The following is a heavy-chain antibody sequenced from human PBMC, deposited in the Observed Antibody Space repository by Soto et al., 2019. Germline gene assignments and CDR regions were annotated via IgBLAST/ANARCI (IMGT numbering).Heavy chain of an antibody. Sequence: QVPLVESGGGVVQPGRSLRLSCAASGFTFSSYGMHWVRQAPGKGLEWVAVISYDGSNKYYADSVKGRFTISRDNSKNPLYLQMNSLRAEDTAVYYCAKDAIVGASPPINWYFDLWGRGTLGTVSS. J-gene: IGHJ2*01. CDR3: AKDAIVGASPPINWYFDL. CDR2: ISYDGSNK. D-gene: IGHD1-26*01. CDR1: GFTFSSYG. V-gene: IGHV3-30*18.